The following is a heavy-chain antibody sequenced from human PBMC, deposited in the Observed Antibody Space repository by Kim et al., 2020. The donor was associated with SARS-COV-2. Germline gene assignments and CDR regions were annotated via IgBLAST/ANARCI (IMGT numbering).Heavy chain of an antibody. D-gene: IGHD3-22*01. CDR1: GYSISSGYY. Sequence: SETLSRTCTVSGYSISSGYYWGWIRQPPGKGLEWIGSIYHSGSTYYNPSLKSRVTISVDTSKNQFSLKLSSVTAADTAVYYCARVGDSSGYPDAFDIWGQGTMVTVSS. J-gene: IGHJ3*02. V-gene: IGHV4-38-2*02. CDR3: ARVGDSSGYPDAFDI. CDR2: IYHSGST.